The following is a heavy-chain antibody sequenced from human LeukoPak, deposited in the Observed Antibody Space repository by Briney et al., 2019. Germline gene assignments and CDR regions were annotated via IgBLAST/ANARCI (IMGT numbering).Heavy chain of an antibody. CDR1: GGPFSGYY. CDR2: INHSGST. J-gene: IGHJ4*02. Sequence: SETLSLTCAVYGGPFSGYYRSWIRQPPGKGLEWIGEINHSGSTNYNPSLKSRVTISVDTSKNQFSLKLSSVTAADTAVYYCARFYGLGYFDYWGQGTLVTVSS. D-gene: IGHD4-17*01. V-gene: IGHV4-34*01. CDR3: ARFYGLGYFDY.